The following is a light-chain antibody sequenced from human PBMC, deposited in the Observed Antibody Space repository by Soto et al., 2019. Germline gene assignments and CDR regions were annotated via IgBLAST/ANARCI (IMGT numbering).Light chain of an antibody. CDR1: QSISSY. CDR2: AAS. V-gene: IGKV1-39*01. Sequence: DIQMTQYPSTLSASVGDRVTITCRASQSISSYLNWYQQKPGKAPKLLIYAASSLQSGVPSRFSGSGSGTDFTLTISSLQPEDFATYYCQQSYSTPPITFGQGRLLEV. CDR3: QQSYSTPPIT. J-gene: IGKJ5*01.